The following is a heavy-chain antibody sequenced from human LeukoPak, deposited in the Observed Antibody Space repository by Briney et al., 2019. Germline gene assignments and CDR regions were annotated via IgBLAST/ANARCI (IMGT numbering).Heavy chain of an antibody. CDR1: GYTLTELS. CDR2: FDPEDGET. Sequence: ASVKVSCKVSGYTLTELSMHWVRQAPGKGLEWMGGFDPEDGETIYAQKFQGRVTITADESTSTAYMELSSLRSEDTAVYYCGGGFGELLYPHYYYYYMDVWGKGTTVTVAS. CDR3: GGGFGELLYPHYYYYYMDV. V-gene: IGHV1-24*01. D-gene: IGHD3-10*01. J-gene: IGHJ6*03.